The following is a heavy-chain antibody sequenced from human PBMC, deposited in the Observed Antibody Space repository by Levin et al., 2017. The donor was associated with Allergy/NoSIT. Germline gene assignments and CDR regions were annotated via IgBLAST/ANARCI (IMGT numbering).Heavy chain of an antibody. CDR3: AKTLVDATLGDYYDYMDV. Sequence: GGSLRLSCAASGFTFDDYTMHWVRQAPGKGLEWVSLIGWDGGSTYYADSVKGRFTISRDNSKNSLYLQMNSLRTEDTALYYCAKTLVDATLGDYYDYMDVWGKGTTVTVSS. J-gene: IGHJ6*03. CDR1: GFTFDDYT. CDR2: IGWDGGST. D-gene: IGHD2-15*01. V-gene: IGHV3-43*01.